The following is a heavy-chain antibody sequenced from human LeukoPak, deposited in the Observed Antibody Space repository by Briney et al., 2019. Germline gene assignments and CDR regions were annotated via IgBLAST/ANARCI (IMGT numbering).Heavy chain of an antibody. CDR3: ASLWYGH. J-gene: IGHJ5*02. CDR1: DGSFSTYY. CDR2: INHSGST. Sequence: SETLSLTCAVYDGSFSTYYWSWIRQPPGKGLEWIGEINHSGSTNYNPSLKSRVTISFDTSKSHFSLKLSSVTAADTAVYYCASLWYGHWGQGTLVTVSS. V-gene: IGHV4-34*01.